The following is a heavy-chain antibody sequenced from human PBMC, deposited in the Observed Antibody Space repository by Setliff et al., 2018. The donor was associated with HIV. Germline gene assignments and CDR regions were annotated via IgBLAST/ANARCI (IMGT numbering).Heavy chain of an antibody. Sequence: ASVKVSCKASGYLFTGYYMHWVRQAPGQGLEWMGWINVNSGGTKYAQKFQGRVTITADESTSTAYMELSSLRSEDTAVYYCARGLRGDGYNYPLYYFDYWGQGTLVTVSS. V-gene: IGHV1-2*02. CDR2: INVNSGGT. CDR1: GYLFTGYY. J-gene: IGHJ4*02. D-gene: IGHD5-12*01. CDR3: ARGLRGDGYNYPLYYFDY.